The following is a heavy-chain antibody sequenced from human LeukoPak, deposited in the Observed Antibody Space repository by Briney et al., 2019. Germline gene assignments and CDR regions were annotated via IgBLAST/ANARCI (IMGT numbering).Heavy chain of an antibody. CDR3: AKAVLHRYYYYYGMDV. CDR1: GFTFSSYA. CDR2: ISYDGSNK. Sequence: GGSLRLSCAASGFTFSSYAMHWVRQAPGKGLEWVAVISYDGSNKYYADSVKGRFTISRDNSKNTLYLQMNSLRAEDTAVYYCAKAVLHRYYYYYGMDVWGQGTTVTVSS. V-gene: IGHV3-30-3*01. J-gene: IGHJ6*02.